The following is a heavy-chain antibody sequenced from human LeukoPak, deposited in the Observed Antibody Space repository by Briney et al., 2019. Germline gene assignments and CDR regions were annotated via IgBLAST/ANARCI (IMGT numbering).Heavy chain of an antibody. CDR3: ARDIVVVPAAIPDAFDI. CDR2: IIPIFGTA. J-gene: IGHJ3*02. Sequence: SVKVSCKASGGTFSSYAISWVRQAPGQGLEWVGGIIPIFGTANYAQKFQGRVTITADESTSTAYMELSSLRSEDTAVYYCARDIVVVPAAIPDAFDIWGQGTMVTVSS. V-gene: IGHV1-69*13. D-gene: IGHD2-2*02. CDR1: GGTFSSYA.